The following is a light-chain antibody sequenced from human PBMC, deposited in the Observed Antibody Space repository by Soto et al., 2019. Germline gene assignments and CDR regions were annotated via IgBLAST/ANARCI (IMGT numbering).Light chain of an antibody. V-gene: IGLV1-47*01. CDR1: SSNIGTNY. CDR3: ASWDESLSGVV. Sequence: QSVLTQSPSASGTPGQTVTISCSGSSSNIGTNYVFWYQHLPGTAPKLLLYKNDQRPSGVPDRFSGSKSGTSASLAISGLRSDDEAHYSCASWDESLSGVVFGVGTKLTVL. J-gene: IGLJ3*02. CDR2: KND.